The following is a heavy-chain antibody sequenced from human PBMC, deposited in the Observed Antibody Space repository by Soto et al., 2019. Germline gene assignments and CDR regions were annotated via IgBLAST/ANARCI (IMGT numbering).Heavy chain of an antibody. J-gene: IGHJ4*02. D-gene: IGHD4-17*01. CDR2: IYYSGNT. Sequence: SETLSLTCTFSGDSIXGGDYYWSWVRQAPGKGLEWIGNIYYSGNTFYSSSLKSRVTISVDTSKNQFSLRLSSVTAADTAVYYCARVGIYGEYYFDYWGQGTLVTVSS. CDR3: ARVGIYGEYYFDY. CDR1: GDSIXGGDYY. V-gene: IGHV4-30-4*01.